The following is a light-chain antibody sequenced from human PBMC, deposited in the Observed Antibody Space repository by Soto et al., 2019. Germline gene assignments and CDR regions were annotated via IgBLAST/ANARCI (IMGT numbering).Light chain of an antibody. CDR2: DVS. V-gene: IGLV2-14*03. CDR1: SSDVGGYNY. J-gene: IGLJ1*01. Sequence: QSVLTQPASVSGSPGQSITISCTGTSSDVGGYNYVSWYQHHPGKAPKLMIYDVSNRPSGVSNRFSGSKSGNTASLTISGLQAEDEADYYCSSYTSSRGVFGTGTKVTVL. CDR3: SSYTSSRGV.